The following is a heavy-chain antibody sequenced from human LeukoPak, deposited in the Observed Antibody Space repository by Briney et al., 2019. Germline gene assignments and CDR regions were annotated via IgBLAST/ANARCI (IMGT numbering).Heavy chain of an antibody. Sequence: GGSLRLSCAASGFTFSRYAMHWVRQAPGKGLEWVAVVSYDGDNKYYADSVKGRFTISRDNSKNTLYLQMNSLRAEDTAVYYCARVVGYDLIFGGFDIWGQGTVVTVSS. J-gene: IGHJ3*02. CDR2: VSYDGDNK. D-gene: IGHD5-12*01. V-gene: IGHV3-30*04. CDR1: GFTFSRYA. CDR3: ARVVGYDLIFGGFDI.